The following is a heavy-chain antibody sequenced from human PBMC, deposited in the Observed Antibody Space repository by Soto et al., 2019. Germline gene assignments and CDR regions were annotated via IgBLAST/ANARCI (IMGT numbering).Heavy chain of an antibody. CDR1: VYSFASQW. CDR2: IDLSESYT. J-gene: IGHJ4*02. Sequence: GQSLKISCEGSVYSFASQWISCVLQVPGKVQEWMGRIDLSESYTTYNPSFQGHVTFSADKSITTAYLQWRSLEASDTATYYCATQGLTTYYFGYWGQGTLVTVSS. CDR3: ATQGLTTYYFGY. V-gene: IGHV5-10-1*01.